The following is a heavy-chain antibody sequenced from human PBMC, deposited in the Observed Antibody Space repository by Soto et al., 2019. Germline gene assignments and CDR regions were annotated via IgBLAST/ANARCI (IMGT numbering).Heavy chain of an antibody. CDR2: IVPIFGTA. J-gene: IGHJ6*02. CDR3: AKVRYSSPMGYYYGMDV. CDR1: RVAFSKFI. D-gene: IGHD6-19*01. V-gene: IGHV1-69*13. Sequence: SVKVSCKASRVAFSKFIVTWVRQAPGLGLEWVGGIVPIFGTANYAQKFQGRVTITADESTSTSYMEVNNLRSEDTAVYYCAKVRYSSPMGYYYGMDVWGQGTTVTVSS.